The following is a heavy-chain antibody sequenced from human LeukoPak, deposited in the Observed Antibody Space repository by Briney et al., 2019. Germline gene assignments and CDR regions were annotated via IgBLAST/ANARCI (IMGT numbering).Heavy chain of an antibody. Sequence: SETLSLTCTVSGGSISSDSHYWGWIRQPPGKGLEWIGEINHSGSTNYNPSLKSRVTISVDTSKNQFSLKLSSVTAADTAVYYCARDRSGLDYWGQGTLVTVSS. CDR3: ARDRSGLDY. CDR1: GGSISSDSHY. D-gene: IGHD2-15*01. CDR2: INHSGST. V-gene: IGHV4-39*07. J-gene: IGHJ4*02.